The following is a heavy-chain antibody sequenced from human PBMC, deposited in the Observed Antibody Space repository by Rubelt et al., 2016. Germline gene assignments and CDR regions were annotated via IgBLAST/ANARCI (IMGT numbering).Heavy chain of an antibody. CDR1: GFTFSSYA. CDR3: ARDVAGTSILDY. V-gene: IGHV3-30*04. Sequence: QVQLVESGGGVVQPGRSLRLSCAASGFTFSSYAMHWVRQAPGKGLEWVAVISYDGSNKYYADSVKGRFTISRDNSKNTLYLQMNSLRAEDTAVYYCARDVAGTSILDYWGQGTLVTVSS. CDR2: ISYDGSNK. D-gene: IGHD6-19*01. J-gene: IGHJ4*02.